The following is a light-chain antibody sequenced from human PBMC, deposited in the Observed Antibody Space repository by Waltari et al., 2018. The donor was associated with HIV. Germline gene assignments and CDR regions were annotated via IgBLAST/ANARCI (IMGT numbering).Light chain of an antibody. V-gene: IGLV3-10*01. CDR1: ALPKKS. CDR2: EDS. CDR3: YSTDNSGHHRV. J-gene: IGLJ2*01. Sequence: SYELTQPPSVAVSPGQTARITCPGDALPKKSASWDQQKSGQAPVLVIYEDSKRPSGFPERFSGSSSGTTATLTVSGAQVEDGADYYCYSTDNSGHHRVFGTGTKLTVL.